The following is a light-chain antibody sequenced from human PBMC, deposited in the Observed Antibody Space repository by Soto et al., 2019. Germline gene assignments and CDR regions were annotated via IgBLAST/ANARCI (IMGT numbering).Light chain of an antibody. CDR3: QQTYNLPPT. V-gene: IGKV1-39*01. CDR2: SIS. J-gene: IGKJ4*01. Sequence: DIQLTQSPSSLSASVGDRVSITCRTSQTISTFLNWYHHRPGQAPKLLIYSISYLQSGVPSRFSGGGAGTEFTLTISSLQPEDFGSYSCQQTYNLPPTFGGGTRVQIK. CDR1: QTISTF.